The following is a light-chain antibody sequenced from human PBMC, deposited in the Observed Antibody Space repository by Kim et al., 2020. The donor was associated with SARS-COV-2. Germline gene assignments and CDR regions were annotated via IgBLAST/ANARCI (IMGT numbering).Light chain of an antibody. Sequence: SYELTQPPSVSVSPGQTASITCSGDKLGEKYACWYQQKPGQSPVLVMYENSDRPSGIPERFSGSNSGNTATLTISGTQAMDEAYYYCQAWDSRTVVFGGGTRLT. CDR3: QAWDSRTVV. V-gene: IGLV3-1*01. J-gene: IGLJ2*01. CDR2: ENS. CDR1: KLGEKY.